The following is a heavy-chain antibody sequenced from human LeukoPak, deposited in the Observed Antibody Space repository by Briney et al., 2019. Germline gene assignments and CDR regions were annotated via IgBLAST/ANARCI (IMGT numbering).Heavy chain of an antibody. CDR1: GGSISSSNYY. CDR3: ASNFCNSTSCSPFDY. V-gene: IGHV4-30-2*01. CDR2: IYHSGST. J-gene: IGHJ4*02. Sequence: SETLSLTCTVSGGSISSSNYYWNWIRQPPGKGLEWIGYIYHSGSTYYNPSLNSRVTISVDRSKNQFSLKLSSVTAADTAVYYCASNFCNSTSCSPFDYWGQGTLVTVSS. D-gene: IGHD2-2*01.